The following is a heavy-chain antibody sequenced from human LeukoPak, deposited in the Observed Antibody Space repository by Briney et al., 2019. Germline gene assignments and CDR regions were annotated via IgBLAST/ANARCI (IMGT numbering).Heavy chain of an antibody. D-gene: IGHD3-10*01. CDR2: IYHSGTT. Sequence: SETLSLTCTVSGVSISSGGYYWSWIRQHPGKGLEWIGYIYHSGTTYYNPSLQSRVTMSVDTSKNQFSLKLSSVTAVDTAVYYCARKENVYYYFDYWGQGTLVTVSS. J-gene: IGHJ4*02. V-gene: IGHV4-31*03. CDR3: ARKENVYYYFDY. CDR1: GVSISSGGYY.